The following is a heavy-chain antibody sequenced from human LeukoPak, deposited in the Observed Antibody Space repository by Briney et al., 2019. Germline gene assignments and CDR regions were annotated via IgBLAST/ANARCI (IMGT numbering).Heavy chain of an antibody. CDR2: IYYSGST. CDR3: ARHGTQYSSSWYAVGVFDP. J-gene: IGHJ5*02. Sequence: SETLSLTCTVSGYSISSSNWWGWIRQPPGEGLEWIGYIYYSGSTYYNPSLKSRVTMSVDTFKNQFSLKLSSVTAVDTAVYYCARHGTQYSSSWYAVGVFDPWGQGTLVTVSS. D-gene: IGHD6-13*01. CDR1: GYSISSSNW. V-gene: IGHV4-28*01.